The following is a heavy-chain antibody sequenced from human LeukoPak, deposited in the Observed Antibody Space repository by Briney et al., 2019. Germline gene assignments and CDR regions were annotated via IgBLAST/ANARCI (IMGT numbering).Heavy chain of an antibody. D-gene: IGHD3-10*01. CDR2: IYTSGST. CDR1: GGSISSYY. Sequence: SETLSLTCTVSGGSISSYYWSWIRQPAGKGLEWIGRIYTSGSTNYNPSLKSRVTMSVDTSKNQFSLKLSSVTAADTAVYYCTTDPSPPYYYGSVGYWGQGTLVTVSS. J-gene: IGHJ4*02. V-gene: IGHV4-4*07. CDR3: TTDPSPPYYYGSVGY.